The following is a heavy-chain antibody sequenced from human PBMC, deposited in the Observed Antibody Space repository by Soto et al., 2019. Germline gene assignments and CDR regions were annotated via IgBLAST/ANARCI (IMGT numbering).Heavy chain of an antibody. V-gene: IGHV3-64*04. D-gene: IGHD3-3*01. Sequence: GGSLRLSCAASGFTFSSYAMHWVRQAPGKGLEYVSVISSNGGSTYYADSVKGRFTISRDNSKNTLYLQMNSLRAEDTAVYYCARMSSTGYDFWSGYSNYYYYGMDVWGQGTTVTVSS. CDR2: ISSNGGST. CDR3: ARMSSTGYDFWSGYSNYYYYGMDV. CDR1: GFTFSSYA. J-gene: IGHJ6*02.